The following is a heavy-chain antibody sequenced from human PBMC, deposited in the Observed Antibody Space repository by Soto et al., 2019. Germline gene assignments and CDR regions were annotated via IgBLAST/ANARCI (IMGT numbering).Heavy chain of an antibody. V-gene: IGHV4-30-4*01. J-gene: IGHJ3*02. D-gene: IGHD4-17*01. CDR2: IYYSGST. Sequence: SETLSLTCTVSGGSISSGDYYWSWIRQPPGKGLEWIGYIYYSGSTYYNPSLKSRVTISVDTSKNQFSLKLSSVTAADTAVYYCASPVDGDYGAFDIWGQGTMVTVSS. CDR3: ASPVDGDYGAFDI. CDR1: GGSISSGDYY.